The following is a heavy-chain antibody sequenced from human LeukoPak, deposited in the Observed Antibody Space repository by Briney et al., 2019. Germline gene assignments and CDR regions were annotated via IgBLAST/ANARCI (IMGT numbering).Heavy chain of an antibody. J-gene: IGHJ4*02. CDR1: GGSISTSNHY. CDR3: ARLKATVSIHAYFDS. Sequence: SETLSLTCTVSGGSISTSNHYWGWIRQPPGKGLEWIGNIFYSGSTYYNPSLKSRVSISSDTSKNQFSLELSSVTAADTAVYYCARLKATVSIHAYFDSWGQGTLVTVSS. D-gene: IGHD4-17*01. CDR2: IFYSGST. V-gene: IGHV4-39*07.